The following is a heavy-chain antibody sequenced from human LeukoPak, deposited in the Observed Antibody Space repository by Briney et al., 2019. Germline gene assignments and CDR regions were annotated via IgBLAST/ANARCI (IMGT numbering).Heavy chain of an antibody. CDR3: TRDER. Sequence: GGSLRLSCVGSGFPFSRYYMSWVRQAPGKGLEWVANINQDGSEKYYVDSAKGRFTISRDNAKNSLFLQMNSLRAEDTAMYYCTRDERWGQGTLVTVSS. CDR2: INQDGSEK. V-gene: IGHV3-7*01. CDR1: GFPFSRYY. J-gene: IGHJ4*02.